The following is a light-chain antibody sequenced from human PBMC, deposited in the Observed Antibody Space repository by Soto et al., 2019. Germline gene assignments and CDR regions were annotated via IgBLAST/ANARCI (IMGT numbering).Light chain of an antibody. CDR2: EVD. CDR1: SSDVGSYNC. V-gene: IGLV2-23*02. CDR3: GSTQAAPIWL. J-gene: IGLJ3*02. Sequence: QSALTQPASASGSPGQSIAISCTGTSSDVGSYNCFSWYQQHPGKAPTLMIYEVDKRPSGVPDRFSGSKSGNTASLTISGPQLKVGTVYTAGSTQAAPIWLLGLGTKLT.